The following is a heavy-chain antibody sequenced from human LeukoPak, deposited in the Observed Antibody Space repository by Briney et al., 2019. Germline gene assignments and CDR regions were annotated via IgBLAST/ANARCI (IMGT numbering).Heavy chain of an antibody. Sequence: PGGSLRLSCAASGFTFSSYSMNWVRQAPGKGLELVSSISSSSSYIYYADSVKGRFTISRDNAKNSLYLQMNSLRAEDTAVYYCARESTGPGSSSWFDYWGQGTLVTVSS. CDR3: ARESTGPGSSSWFDY. CDR1: GFTFSSYS. V-gene: IGHV3-21*01. CDR2: ISSSSSYI. J-gene: IGHJ4*02. D-gene: IGHD6-13*01.